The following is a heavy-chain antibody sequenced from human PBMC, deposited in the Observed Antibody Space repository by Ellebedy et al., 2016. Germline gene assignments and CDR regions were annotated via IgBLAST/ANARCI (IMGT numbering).Heavy chain of an antibody. CDR2: ISSSSSTI. J-gene: IGHJ4*02. CDR3: VRDYFGSGSRRFDI. V-gene: IGHV3-48*02. Sequence: GGSLRLSXAASGFVFSSYSMDWVRQAPGKGLEWVSYISSSSSTIYYADSVKGRFTSSRDNGNKLMYLQMNSVTDEDTAIYYCVRDYFGSGSRRFDIWGQGTLVTVSS. D-gene: IGHD3-10*01. CDR1: GFVFSSYS.